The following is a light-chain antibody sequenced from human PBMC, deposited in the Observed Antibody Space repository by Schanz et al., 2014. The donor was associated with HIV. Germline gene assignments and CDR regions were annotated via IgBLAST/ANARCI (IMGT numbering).Light chain of an antibody. CDR1: QSISSW. CDR2: AAS. V-gene: IGKV1-5*01. CDR3: LQHNTYPLS. J-gene: IGKJ5*01. Sequence: DIQMTQSPSTLSASVGDRVTITCRASQSISSWLAWYQQKPGKAPKLLIYAASSLQAGVPSRFSGSGSGTEFTLTISSLQPEDFASYYCLQHNTYPLSFGQGTRLDIK.